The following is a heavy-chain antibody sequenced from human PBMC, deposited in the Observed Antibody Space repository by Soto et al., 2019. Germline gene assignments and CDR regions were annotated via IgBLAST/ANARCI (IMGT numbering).Heavy chain of an antibody. Sequence: ASVKVSCKAYDFSFTSHGISWVRQAPGQGLEWMGWISLYNGNTNYAQKFQGRVTITADESTSTAYMELSSLRSEDTAVYYCARDDLHYYDSSGYYYGNWFDPWGQGTLVTVSS. J-gene: IGHJ5*02. D-gene: IGHD3-22*01. CDR1: DFSFTSHG. CDR3: ARDDLHYYDSSGYYYGNWFDP. V-gene: IGHV1-18*04. CDR2: ISLYNGNT.